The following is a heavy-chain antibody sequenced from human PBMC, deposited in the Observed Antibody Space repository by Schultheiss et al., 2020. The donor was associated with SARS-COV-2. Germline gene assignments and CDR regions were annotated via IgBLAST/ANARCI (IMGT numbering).Heavy chain of an antibody. Sequence: ASVKVSCKASGYTFTSYAMHWVRQAPGQRLEWMGWSNAGNGNTKYSQEFQGRVTITRDTSASTAYMELSSLRSEDTAVYYCAVRRDGYNYFDYWGQGTLVTVSS. D-gene: IGHD5-24*01. CDR1: GYTFTSYA. J-gene: IGHJ4*02. CDR3: AVRRDGYNYFDY. CDR2: SNAGNGNT. V-gene: IGHV1-3*02.